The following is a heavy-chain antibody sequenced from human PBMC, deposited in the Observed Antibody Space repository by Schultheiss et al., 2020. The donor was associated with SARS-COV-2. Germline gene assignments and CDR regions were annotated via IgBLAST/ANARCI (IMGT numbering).Heavy chain of an antibody. CDR3: ARGDDTIFGVVYVW. J-gene: IGHJ4*02. D-gene: IGHD3-3*01. CDR1: GGSFSGYY. V-gene: IGHV4-34*01. Sequence: GSLRLSCAVYGGSFSGYYWSWIRQPPGKGLEWIGEINHSGSTNYNPSLKSRVTISVDTSKNQFSLKLSSVTAADTAVYYCARGDDTIFGVVYVWWGQGTLVTVSS. CDR2: INHSGST.